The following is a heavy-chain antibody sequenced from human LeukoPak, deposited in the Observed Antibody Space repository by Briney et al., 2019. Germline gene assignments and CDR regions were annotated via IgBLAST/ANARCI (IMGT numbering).Heavy chain of an antibody. CDR1: GGSISSYY. J-gene: IGHJ4*02. V-gene: IGHV4-59*01. D-gene: IGHD1-26*01. Sequence: SETLSLTCTVSGGSISSYYWSWIRQPPGKGLEWIGYIYYSGSTNYNPSLKSRVTISVDTSKNQFSLKLSSVTAADTAVYYCARYSGNYRFFDYWGQGTLVTVSS. CDR2: IYYSGST. CDR3: ARYSGNYRFFDY.